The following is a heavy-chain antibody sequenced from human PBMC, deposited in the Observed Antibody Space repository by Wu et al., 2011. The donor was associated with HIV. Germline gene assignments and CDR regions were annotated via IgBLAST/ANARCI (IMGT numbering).Heavy chain of an antibody. D-gene: IGHD6-13*01. V-gene: IGHV1-2*02. CDR3: ARDPGIAATGMFG. CDR2: INPNSGGT. Sequence: QVQLVQSGAEVKKPGASVKVSCKASGYTFIGFYIHWVRQAPGQGLGWMGWINPNSGGTNYAQKFQGRATMTRDTSINTAYMDLSSLRSDDTAVYYCARDPGIAATGMFGWGQGTLVTVSS. J-gene: IGHJ4*02. CDR1: GYTFIGFY.